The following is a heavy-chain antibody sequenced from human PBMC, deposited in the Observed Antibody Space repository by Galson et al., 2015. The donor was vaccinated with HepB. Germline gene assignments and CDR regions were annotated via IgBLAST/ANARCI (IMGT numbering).Heavy chain of an antibody. V-gene: IGHV7-4-1*02. D-gene: IGHD4-11*01. CDR1: GYSFTTYG. J-gene: IGHJ3*02. CDR3: ALQRRASDI. Sequence: GYSFTTYGINWVRQAPGQGLEWMAWINTNTGMPTYAQGFTGRFVLSLDTSVRTAYLQINGLKAEDTAIYYCALQRRASDIWGQGTLVTVSS. CDR2: INTNTGMP.